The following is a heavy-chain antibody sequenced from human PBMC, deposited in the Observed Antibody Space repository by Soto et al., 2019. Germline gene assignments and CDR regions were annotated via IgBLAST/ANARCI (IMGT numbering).Heavy chain of an antibody. CDR2: IYYSGST. D-gene: IGHD4-17*01. V-gene: IGHV4-59*01. Sequence: SETLSLTCTVSGGSISNYYWTWIRQPPGKGLEWIGDIYYSGSTNYNPSLKSRVTISVDTSKNQFSLKLSSVTAADTAVYYCAKPPWADYGGLFAPWGQGTRVTVAS. CDR1: GGSISNYY. CDR3: AKPPWADYGGLFAP. J-gene: IGHJ5*02.